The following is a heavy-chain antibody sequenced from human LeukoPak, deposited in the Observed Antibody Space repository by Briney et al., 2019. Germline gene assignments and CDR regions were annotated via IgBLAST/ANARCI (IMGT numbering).Heavy chain of an antibody. CDR3: ARVRYGGRRECGNFDY. J-gene: IGHJ4*02. CDR1: GGSISSYY. Sequence: SETLSLTCTVSGGSISSYYWNWIRQPPGKGLEWIGYIYSSGTTNYNPSLRSRVSMSVDTSKNQFSLKLSSVTAADTAVYYCARVRYGGRRECGNFDYWDQGTLVTVSS. CDR2: IYSSGTT. D-gene: IGHD3-10*01. V-gene: IGHV4-59*12.